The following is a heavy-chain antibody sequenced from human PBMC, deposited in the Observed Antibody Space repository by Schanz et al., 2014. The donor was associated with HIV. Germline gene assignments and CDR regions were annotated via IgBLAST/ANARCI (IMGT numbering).Heavy chain of an antibody. CDR1: GFTFSDYW. V-gene: IGHV3-7*03. J-gene: IGHJ6*02. CDR2: INHDGSVK. Sequence: EVQLVESGGGLVQPGGSLRLSCAASGFTFSDYWMSWVRQAPGKGLEWVANINHDGSVKGYLASVKGRVTISRDNAKNSLYLQMNSLRVEDTAVYYCANSGYCTSGVCYTRGYDTDVWGQGTTVTVSS. D-gene: IGHD2-8*01. CDR3: ANSGYCTSGVCYTRGYDTDV.